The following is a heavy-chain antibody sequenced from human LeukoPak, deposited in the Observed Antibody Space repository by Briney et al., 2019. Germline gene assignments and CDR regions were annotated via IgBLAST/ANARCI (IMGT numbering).Heavy chain of an antibody. D-gene: IGHD2-2*01. V-gene: IGHV1-18*01. CDR3: ARDGVVPAAIDYYYGMDV. J-gene: IGHJ6*02. CDR1: GYTFTSYG. CDR2: ISAYNGST. Sequence: ASVKVSCKASGYTFTSYGISWVRQAPGQGLEWMGWISAYNGSTNYAQKLQGRVTMTTDTSTSTAYMELRSLRSDDTAVYYCARDGVVPAAIDYYYGMDVWGQGTTVTVSS.